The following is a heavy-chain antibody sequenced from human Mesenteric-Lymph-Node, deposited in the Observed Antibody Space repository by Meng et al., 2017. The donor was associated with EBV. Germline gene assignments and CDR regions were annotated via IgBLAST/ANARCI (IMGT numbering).Heavy chain of an antibody. V-gene: IGHV4-34*02. J-gene: IGHJ4*02. CDR3: ARALYSNSYYGSLSY. D-gene: IGHD3-10*01. CDR2: VHRSGST. CDR1: GEAFSDYY. Sequence: QVQLQQWVAGLLKPSETLSITCAVDGEAFSDYYWTWIRQTPGKGLEWIGEVHRSGSTNYNPSLKSRVIISIDTSKNQFSLKLTSVTAADTAVYYCARALYSNSYYGSLSYWGLGTLVTVSS.